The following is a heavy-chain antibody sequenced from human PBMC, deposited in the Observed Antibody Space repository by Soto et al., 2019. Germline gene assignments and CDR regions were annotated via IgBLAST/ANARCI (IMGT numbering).Heavy chain of an antibody. Sequence: QVQLVESGGGVVQPGRSLRLSCAASGFTFSSYAMHWVRQAPGKGLEWVAVISYDGSNKYYADSVKGRFTISRDNSKNTLYLQMNSLRAEDTAMYYCARDLITMIGGNYYGMDVWGQGTTVTVSS. J-gene: IGHJ6*02. V-gene: IGHV3-30-3*01. CDR3: ARDLITMIGGNYYGMDV. CDR1: GFTFSSYA. D-gene: IGHD3-22*01. CDR2: ISYDGSNK.